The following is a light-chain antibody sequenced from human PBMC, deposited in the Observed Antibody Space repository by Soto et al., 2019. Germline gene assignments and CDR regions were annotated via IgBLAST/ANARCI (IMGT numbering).Light chain of an antibody. Sequence: DIQMPQSPSSVSASVGDTVAITCRASQSISSWLAWYQQRPGEAPKLLIYTGSILQVGVPSRFSGSRSGTDFISPIDNLQPEDFATYYCQQTHTLPLTLGGGTKVQIE. V-gene: IGKV1-12*01. CDR1: QSISSW. J-gene: IGKJ4*01. CDR3: QQTHTLPLT. CDR2: TGS.